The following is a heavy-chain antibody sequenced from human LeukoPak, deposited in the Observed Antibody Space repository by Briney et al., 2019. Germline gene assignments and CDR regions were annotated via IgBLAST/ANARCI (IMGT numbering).Heavy chain of an antibody. Sequence: PSETLSLTCTVAGGSISSSSHYWGWIRQPPGKGLEWIGSIYYSGITYYNPSLKSRVTISSDTSKNQFSLKLTSMTAADTAVYYCARLSPIWWFYWGQGTLVTVSS. J-gene: IGHJ4*02. CDR2: IYYSGIT. D-gene: IGHD2-21*01. CDR3: ARLSPIWWFY. V-gene: IGHV4-39*01. CDR1: GGSISSSSHY.